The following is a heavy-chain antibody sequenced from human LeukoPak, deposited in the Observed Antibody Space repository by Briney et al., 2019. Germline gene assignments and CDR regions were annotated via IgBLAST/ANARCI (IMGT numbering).Heavy chain of an antibody. CDR2: LYSTESP. CDR3: PRFRSGGWFPFDS. J-gene: IGHJ4*02. V-gene: IGHV4-61*01. Sequence: PSETLSLTCTVSGASLTNPTYYQWSWIRQPPGKGLELIGSLYSTESPKFNPSLASRVTMSLDTSKSQFFLKLSSVTAEDSAMYSSPRFRSGGWFPFDSWGQGTLVTVSS. D-gene: IGHD6-19*01. CDR1: GASLTNPTYY.